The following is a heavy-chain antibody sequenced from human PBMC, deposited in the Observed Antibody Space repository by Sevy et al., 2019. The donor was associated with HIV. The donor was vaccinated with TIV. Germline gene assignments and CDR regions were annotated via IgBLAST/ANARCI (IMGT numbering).Heavy chain of an antibody. V-gene: IGHV3-23*01. Sequence: WGSLRLSCAASGFTFSSYAMSWVRQAPGKGLEWVSAISGSGGSTYYADSVKGRFTISRDNSKNTLYLQMNSLRAEDTAVYYCAKDPRYYDSSGYYSWFDPWGQGTLVTVSS. D-gene: IGHD3-22*01. J-gene: IGHJ5*02. CDR1: GFTFSSYA. CDR3: AKDPRYYDSSGYYSWFDP. CDR2: ISGSGGST.